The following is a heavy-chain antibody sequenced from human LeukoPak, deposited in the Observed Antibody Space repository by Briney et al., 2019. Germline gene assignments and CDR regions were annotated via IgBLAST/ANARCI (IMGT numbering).Heavy chain of an antibody. Sequence: PGGSLGLSCAASGFTFSSYGMHWVRQAPGKGLEWVAVISYDGSNKYYADSVKGRFTISRDNSKNTLYLQMNSLRAEDTAVYYCAKVAMVDYWGQGTLVTVSS. J-gene: IGHJ4*02. CDR1: GFTFSSYG. D-gene: IGHD5-18*01. V-gene: IGHV3-30*18. CDR2: ISYDGSNK. CDR3: AKVAMVDY.